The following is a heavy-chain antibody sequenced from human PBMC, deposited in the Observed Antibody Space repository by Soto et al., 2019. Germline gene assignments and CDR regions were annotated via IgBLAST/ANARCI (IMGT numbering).Heavy chain of an antibody. Sequence: EVQLVESGGGLVQPGGSLKLSCAASGFSFSGSSIHWVRQASGKGLEWVGHIKSKANNYATAYAASVKGRFTISRDDSNNTAYLQINSLRTGDTAVYYCSSTRGPTDYRGQGTLVTLSS. CDR1: GFSFSGSS. CDR3: SSTRGPTDY. V-gene: IGHV3-73*01. D-gene: IGHD6-25*01. CDR2: IKSKANNYAT. J-gene: IGHJ4*02.